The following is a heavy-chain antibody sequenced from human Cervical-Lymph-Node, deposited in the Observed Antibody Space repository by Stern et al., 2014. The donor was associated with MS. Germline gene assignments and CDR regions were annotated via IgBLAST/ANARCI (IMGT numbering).Heavy chain of an antibody. V-gene: IGHV5-51*01. CDR2: IFPGGSDI. Sequence: VQLVESGPEVKRPGESLKISCQASGYTFTSYWIGWVRQMPGKGLEWIAIIFPGGSDIRYRPSFHGQVTISADQSSSTAYLQGNNLKASDTAIYYCARQRYFDYWGQGTLVTVSS. CDR3: ARQRYFDY. J-gene: IGHJ4*02. CDR1: GYTFTSYW.